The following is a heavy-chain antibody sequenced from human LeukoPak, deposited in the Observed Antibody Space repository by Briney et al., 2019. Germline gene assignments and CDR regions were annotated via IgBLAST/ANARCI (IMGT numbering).Heavy chain of an antibody. V-gene: IGHV4-39*07. CDR1: NDSIRSSNHH. CDR3: ARGQPRGDPRLSLIDS. J-gene: IGHJ4*02. D-gene: IGHD2-21*02. Sequence: SETLSLTCGVSNDSIRSSNHHWCWIRQAPGKGLDFIGSVYFTGTTYYSPSLKSRVTISLDTSNNQFSLKLSSVTAADTAVYYCARGQPRGDPRLSLIDSWGQGTLVTVSS. CDR2: VYFTGTT.